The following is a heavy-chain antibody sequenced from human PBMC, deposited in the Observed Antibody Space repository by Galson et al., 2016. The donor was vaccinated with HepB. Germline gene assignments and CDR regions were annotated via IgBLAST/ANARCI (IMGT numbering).Heavy chain of an antibody. CDR1: GDSINSADHA. Sequence: TLSLTCAVSGDSINSADHAWTWIRRPPGKDLEWIGHMYYGGSAYYSPSLRSRVTMSMDTSRNQFSLHLNSVIAADTAVYFWARGPRLLRAFGDVVSYFDHWGQGILVAVSS. V-gene: IGHV4-30-2*01. CDR2: MYYGGSA. D-gene: IGHD2-21*01. CDR3: ARGPRLLRAFGDVVSYFDH. J-gene: IGHJ4*02.